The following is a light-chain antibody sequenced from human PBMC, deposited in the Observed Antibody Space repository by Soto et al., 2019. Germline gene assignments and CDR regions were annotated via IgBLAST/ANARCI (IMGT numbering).Light chain of an antibody. CDR2: DAS. J-gene: IGKJ4*01. CDR1: QSINIY. CDR3: QQNSRTPLT. Sequence: DIQMTQSPSSLSASVGDRVTIACRASQSINIYLSWYQQEPGKAPKLLMYDASSLQSGVPSRFSGSGSGTHFTLTISRLQREDFATYYCQQNSRTPLTFGGGTKGEIK. V-gene: IGKV1-39*01.